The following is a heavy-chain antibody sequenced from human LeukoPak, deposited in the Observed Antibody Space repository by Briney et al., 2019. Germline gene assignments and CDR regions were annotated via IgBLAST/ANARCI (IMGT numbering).Heavy chain of an antibody. CDR3: ARDRVWFGEPLAFFDY. D-gene: IGHD3-10*01. CDR1: GFTFSSYA. CDR2: ISYDGSNK. Sequence: GGSLRLSCAASGFTFSSYAMHWVRQAPGKGLEWVAVISYDGSNKYYADSVKGRFTISRDNSKNTLYLQMNSLRAEDTAVYYCARDRVWFGEPLAFFDYWGQGTLVTVSS. J-gene: IGHJ4*02. V-gene: IGHV3-30-3*01.